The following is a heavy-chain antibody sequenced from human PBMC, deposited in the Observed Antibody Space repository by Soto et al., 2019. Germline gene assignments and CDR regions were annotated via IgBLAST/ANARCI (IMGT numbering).Heavy chain of an antibody. CDR1: GFTFSLYP. CDR3: ASRV. Sequence: EVKVLESGGGLVQPGGSLSLSCATSGFTFSLYPMNWVRQAPGKGLEWVPGISAGGDSTYYADTVKGRSTIFRDNSKNSVYLQMNSLRVEDTAVYYCASRVWGQGTLVTVSS. J-gene: IGHJ4*02. CDR2: ISAGGDST. V-gene: IGHV3-23*01. D-gene: IGHD3-10*01.